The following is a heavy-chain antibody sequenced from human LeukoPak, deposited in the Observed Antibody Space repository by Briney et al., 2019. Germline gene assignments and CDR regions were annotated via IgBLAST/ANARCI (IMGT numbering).Heavy chain of an antibody. Sequence: SETLSLTCAVYGGSFSGYYWSSIRHPPGKGLEWIGEINHSGSTNYNPSRKSRVTISVDTSKNQFPLKLSSVTAADTAVYYCASSSCHAFDIWGQGTMVTVSS. CDR1: GGSFSGYY. CDR2: INHSGST. V-gene: IGHV4-34*01. CDR3: ASSSCHAFDI. J-gene: IGHJ3*02. D-gene: IGHD6-13*01.